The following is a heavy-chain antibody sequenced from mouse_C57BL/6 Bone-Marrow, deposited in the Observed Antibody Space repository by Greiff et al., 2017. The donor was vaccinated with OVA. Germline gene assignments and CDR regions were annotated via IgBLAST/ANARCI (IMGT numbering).Heavy chain of an antibody. Sequence: QVQLQQSGAELARPGASVTLSCTASGYTFTSYGISWVKQRTGQGLEWIGEICPRSGNTYYPEKFKGQATLTADKSSSTAYMELRSLTSEDSAVYICASSSGLARFAYWGQGTVVTVSA. CDR1: GYTFTSYG. D-gene: IGHD3-2*02. CDR2: ICPRSGNT. V-gene: IGHV1-81*01. J-gene: IGHJ3*01. CDR3: ASSSGLARFAY.